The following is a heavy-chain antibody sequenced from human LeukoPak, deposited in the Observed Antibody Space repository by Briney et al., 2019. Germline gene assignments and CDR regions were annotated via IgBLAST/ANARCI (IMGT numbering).Heavy chain of an antibody. CDR2: IYYSGST. CDR3: AKRRRIAGGAFDI. V-gene: IGHV4-59*01. CDR1: GGSISSYY. D-gene: IGHD6-13*01. J-gene: IGHJ3*02. Sequence: SETLSLTCTVSGGSISSYYWSWIRQPPGKGLEWIGYIYYSGSTNYNPSLKSRVTISVDTSKNQFSLKLSSVTAADTAVYYCAKRRRIAGGAFDIWGQGTMVTVSS.